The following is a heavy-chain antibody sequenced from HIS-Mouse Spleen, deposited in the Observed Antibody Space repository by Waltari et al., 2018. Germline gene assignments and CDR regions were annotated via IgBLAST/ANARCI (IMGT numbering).Heavy chain of an antibody. Sequence: QVQLVQSGAEVKKPGASVKVSCKASGYTFTGYYMHWVRQAPGQGLEWMGWINPNSGGTNSAQKFQGRVTMTRDTSISTAYMELSRLRSDDTAVYYCARDQYYSNYYFDYWGQGTLVTVSS. CDR2: INPNSGGT. CDR3: ARDQYYSNYYFDY. V-gene: IGHV1-2*02. J-gene: IGHJ4*02. CDR1: GYTFTGYY. D-gene: IGHD4-4*01.